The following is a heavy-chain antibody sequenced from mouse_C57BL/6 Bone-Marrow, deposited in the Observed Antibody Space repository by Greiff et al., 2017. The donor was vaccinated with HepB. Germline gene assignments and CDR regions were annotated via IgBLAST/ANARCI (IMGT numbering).Heavy chain of an antibody. V-gene: IGHV1-55*01. CDR2: IYPGSGST. D-gene: IGHD2-4*01. CDR3: ARGGGIYYDYDTWFAY. Sequence: QVQLQQPGAELVKPGASVKMSCKASGYTFTSYWITWVKQRPGQGLEWIGDIYPGSGSTNYNEKFKSKATLTVDTSSSTAYMQLSSLTSEDSAVYYCARGGGIYYDYDTWFAYWGQGTLVTVSA. J-gene: IGHJ3*01. CDR1: GYTFTSYW.